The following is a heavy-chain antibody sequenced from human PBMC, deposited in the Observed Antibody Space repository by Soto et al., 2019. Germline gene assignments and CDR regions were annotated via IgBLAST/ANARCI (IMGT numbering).Heavy chain of an antibody. Sequence: SLKISCAASGFTFDDYAMHWVRQAPGKGLEWVSGISWNSGSIGYADSVKGRFTISRDNAKNSLYLQMNSLRAEDTALYYCAKLVGIAARRESLDRHCDYWGQGTLVTVSS. CDR2: ISWNSGSI. V-gene: IGHV3-9*01. CDR1: GFTFDDYA. J-gene: IGHJ4*02. CDR3: AKLVGIAARRESLDRHCDY. D-gene: IGHD6-6*01.